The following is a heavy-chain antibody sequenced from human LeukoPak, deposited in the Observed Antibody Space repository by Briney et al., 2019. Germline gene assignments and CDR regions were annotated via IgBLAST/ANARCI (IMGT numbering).Heavy chain of an antibody. CDR3: ARTFTYYDFWSGYYFDY. J-gene: IGHJ4*02. CDR2: IYYSGST. Sequence: SETLSLTCTVSGGSISSYYWGWIRQPPGKGLEWIGYIYYSGSTNYNPSLKSRVTISVDTSKNQFSLKLSSVTAADTAVYYCARTFTYYDFWSGYYFDYWGQGTLVTVSS. V-gene: IGHV4-59*01. CDR1: GGSISSYY. D-gene: IGHD3-3*01.